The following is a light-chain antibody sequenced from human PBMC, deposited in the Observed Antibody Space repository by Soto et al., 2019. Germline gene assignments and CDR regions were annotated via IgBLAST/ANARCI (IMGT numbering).Light chain of an antibody. CDR3: QLYRDSLSIT. Sequence: DIVMTQSPDSLAVSLGERATINCKSSQSVLYSSNNKNYLGWYQQKPGQAPRLLIYGTSSRATGVPDRFSGSGSGTDFSLTISRLEPEDFAVYYCQLYRDSLSITFGQGTRLEIK. J-gene: IGKJ5*01. V-gene: IGKV4-1*01. CDR1: QSVLYSSNNKNY. CDR2: GTS.